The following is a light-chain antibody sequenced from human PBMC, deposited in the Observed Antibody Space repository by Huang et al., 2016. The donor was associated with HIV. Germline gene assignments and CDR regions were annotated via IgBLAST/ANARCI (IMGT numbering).Light chain of an antibody. Sequence: EIVLIQSPATLSLSQGERATLSCRASQSVGNYLGWFQQIPGQAPKLLIYDTSKRATGIPARFSGRGSGTDFTLTISSLEPEDFALYFCQCRSNSGRITFGPGTRLHVK. V-gene: IGKV3-11*01. J-gene: IGKJ3*01. CDR2: DTS. CDR3: QCRSNSGRIT. CDR1: QSVGNY.